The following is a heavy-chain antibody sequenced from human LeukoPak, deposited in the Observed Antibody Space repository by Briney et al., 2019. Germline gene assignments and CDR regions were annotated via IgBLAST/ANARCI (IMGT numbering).Heavy chain of an antibody. Sequence: ASVKVSCKASGYTFSSYSISWVRQAPGQGLEWMGWISAYNGNTIYAQKVKGRVTMTTDTSTSTAYMELRSLKSDDTAVYYCARASYCSDGSCYSDYWGQGTLVTV. CDR3: ARASYCSDGSCYSDY. CDR2: ISAYNGNT. D-gene: IGHD2-15*01. J-gene: IGHJ4*02. V-gene: IGHV1-18*01. CDR1: GYTFSSYS.